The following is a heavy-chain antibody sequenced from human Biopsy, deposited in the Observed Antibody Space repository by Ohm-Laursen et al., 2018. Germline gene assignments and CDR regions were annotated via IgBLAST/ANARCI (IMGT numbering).Heavy chain of an antibody. J-gene: IGHJ5*02. CDR2: IYSSGRT. CDR3: AREPRIAAVAYFDP. CDR1: GGSISNYY. Sequence: SQTLSLTCTVSGGSISNYYWSWIRQPAGKGLEWIGRIYSSGRTNYNPSLKSRVTMSVDTSKNQFLLILSSMTAADTAVYYCAREPRIAAVAYFDPWGQGTLVTVSS. V-gene: IGHV4-4*07. D-gene: IGHD6-13*01.